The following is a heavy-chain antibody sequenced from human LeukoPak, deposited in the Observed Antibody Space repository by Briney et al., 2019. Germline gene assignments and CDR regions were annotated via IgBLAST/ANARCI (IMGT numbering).Heavy chain of an antibody. V-gene: IGHV3-74*01. D-gene: IGHD3-9*01. J-gene: IGHJ4*02. CDR2: INIDGSGT. Sequence: GGSLRLSCAASGFTFSSYWMHWVRQAPGKGLMWVSRINIDGSGTNYADSVKGRFTISRDNAKNTVYLQLNSLRAEDTAVYYCARAGRGLRYFDWLTHDYWGQGTLVTVSS. CDR1: GFTFSSYW. CDR3: ARAGRGLRYFDWLTHDY.